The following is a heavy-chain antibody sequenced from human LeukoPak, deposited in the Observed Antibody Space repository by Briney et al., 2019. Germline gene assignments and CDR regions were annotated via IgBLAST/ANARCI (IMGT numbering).Heavy chain of an antibody. D-gene: IGHD3-10*01. CDR3: ARIRSGSYDY. CDR2: VTWNGAYI. J-gene: IGHJ4*02. V-gene: IGHV3-9*01. Sequence: PGGSLRLSCAVSGFTFDDYAMHWVRHAPGKGLEWVSGVTWNGAYIAYADPVKGRFTMSRDNAKTFLYLQMNSLRAEDTALYYCARIRSGSYDYWGQGTLVTVSS. CDR1: GFTFDDYA.